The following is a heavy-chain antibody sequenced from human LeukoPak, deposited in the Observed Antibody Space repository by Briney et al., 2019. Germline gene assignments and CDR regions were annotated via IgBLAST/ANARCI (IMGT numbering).Heavy chain of an antibody. Sequence: ASVKVSSKASGYTFTSYGISCVRQAPGQGLEWMGWIIGYNGNTKYAQKLQGRVPITTDTSTRTASMEVRRLRREDTAVYYCARGLRYGDYLAPLDYWGQGTLVTVSS. J-gene: IGHJ4*02. D-gene: IGHD4-17*01. CDR2: IIGYNGNT. CDR1: GYTFTSYG. CDR3: ARGLRYGDYLAPLDY. V-gene: IGHV1-18*01.